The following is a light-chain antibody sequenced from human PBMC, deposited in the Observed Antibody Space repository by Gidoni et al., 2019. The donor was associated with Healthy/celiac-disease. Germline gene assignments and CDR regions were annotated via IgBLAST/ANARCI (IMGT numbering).Light chain of an antibody. V-gene: IGLV3-9*01. J-gene: IGLJ2*01. Sequence: SYDLTQPPPVSVALGQPARITCGGNNIGSNNVHRYQQKPGQAPVLVIYRHSNRPSGIPERFSGSNSGNTATLTISRAEDEDEADYYCQVWDSSTAVFGGGTKLTVL. CDR3: QVWDSSTAV. CDR1: NIGSNN. CDR2: RHS.